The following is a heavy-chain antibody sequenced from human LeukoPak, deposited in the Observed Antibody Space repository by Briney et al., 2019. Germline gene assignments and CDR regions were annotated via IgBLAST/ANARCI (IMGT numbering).Heavy chain of an antibody. CDR3: ARDLAAADQPPFRYYYYGMDV. J-gene: IGHJ6*02. D-gene: IGHD6-13*01. CDR2: IWYDGSNK. Sequence: PGRSLRLSCAASGFTFSSYGMHWVRQAPGKGLEWVAVIWYDGSNKYYADSVKGRLTISRDNSKNTLYLQMNSLRAEDTAVYYCARDLAAADQPPFRYYYYGMDVWGQGTTVTVSS. V-gene: IGHV3-33*01. CDR1: GFTFSSYG.